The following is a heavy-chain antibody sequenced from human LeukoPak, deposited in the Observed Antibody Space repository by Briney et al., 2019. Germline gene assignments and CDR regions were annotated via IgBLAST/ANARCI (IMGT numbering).Heavy chain of an antibody. CDR2: ISAYNGNT. V-gene: IGHV1-18*01. CDR1: GCTFTSYG. J-gene: IGHJ4*02. CDR3: ARGSPDIVVVVAAPWYFDY. D-gene: IGHD2-15*01. Sequence: EASVKVSFKASGCTFTSYGISWVRQAPGQGLEWMGWISAYNGNTNYAQKLQGRVTMTTDTSTSTAYMELRSLRSDDTAVYYCARGSPDIVVVVAAPWYFDYWGQGTLVTVSS.